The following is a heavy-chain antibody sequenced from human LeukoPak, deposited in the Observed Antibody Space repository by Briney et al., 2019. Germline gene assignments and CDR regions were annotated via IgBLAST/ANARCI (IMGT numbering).Heavy chain of an antibody. Sequence: GGSLRLSCTASGFAFSSYAMSWVRQAPGVGLEWVSAVDGGGGRTWHADSVRGRFTISRDNSKNTLFMQMNSLRAEDTAVYYCAKDFYDSSGSRYDYWGQGTLVTVSS. D-gene: IGHD3-22*01. CDR2: VDGGGGRT. J-gene: IGHJ4*02. V-gene: IGHV3-23*01. CDR3: AKDFYDSSGSRYDY. CDR1: GFAFSSYA.